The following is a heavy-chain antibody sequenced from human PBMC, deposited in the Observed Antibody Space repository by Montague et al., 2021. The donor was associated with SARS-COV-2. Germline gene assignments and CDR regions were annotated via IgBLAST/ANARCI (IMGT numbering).Heavy chain of an antibody. CDR3: ARAEGFYDYWSGYSSSAGFFDP. V-gene: IGHV4-59*02. J-gene: IGHJ5*02. CDR1: GGSVNGYY. D-gene: IGHD3-3*01. Sequence: SETLSLTCTVSGGSVNGYYWSWIRRSPGTGLQWMGYISYSGSTDYNPSLKSRVTMSVDRSKNQLSLRLNSVTTADTAVYFCARAEGFYDYWSGYSSSAGFFDPWGQGILVTVSS. CDR2: ISYSGST.